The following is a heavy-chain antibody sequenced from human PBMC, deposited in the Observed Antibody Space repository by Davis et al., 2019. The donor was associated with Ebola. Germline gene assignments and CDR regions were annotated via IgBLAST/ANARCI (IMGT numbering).Heavy chain of an antibody. CDR3: TTRPGSGPTMDV. Sequence: GGSLRLSCAASGFTFSGSAMHWVRQASGKGLEWVGRIRSKANSYATAYAASVKGRFTIYRDDSKNTAYLQMNSLKTEDTAVYYCTTRPGSGPTMDVWGQGTTVTVSS. CDR1: GFTFSGSA. CDR2: IRSKANSYAT. V-gene: IGHV3-73*01. J-gene: IGHJ6*02. D-gene: IGHD3-10*01.